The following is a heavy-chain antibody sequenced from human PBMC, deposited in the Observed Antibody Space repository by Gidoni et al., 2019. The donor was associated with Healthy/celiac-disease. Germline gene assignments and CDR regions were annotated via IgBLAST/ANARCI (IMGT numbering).Heavy chain of an antibody. CDR2: IIPIFGTA. V-gene: IGHV1-69*01. Sequence: QVQLVQSGAEVKKPGSSVKVSCKASGGTFSSYAISWVRQAPGQGLEWMGGIIPIFGTANYAQKFQGRVTITADESTSTAYMELSSLRSEDTAVYYCARKAFQVGSGYYYYYGMDVWGQGTTVTVSS. CDR1: GGTFSSYA. J-gene: IGHJ6*02. D-gene: IGHD3-10*01. CDR3: ARKAFQVGSGYYYYYGMDV.